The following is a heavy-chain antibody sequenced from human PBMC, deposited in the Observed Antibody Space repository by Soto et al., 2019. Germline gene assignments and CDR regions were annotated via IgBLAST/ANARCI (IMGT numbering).Heavy chain of an antibody. V-gene: IGHV4-31*03. CDR2: IYYSGST. Sequence: SETLSLTCTVSGGSISSGGYYWSWIRQHPGKGLEWIGYIYYSGSTYYNPSLKSRVTISVDTSKNQFSLKLSSVTAADTAVYYCARDRRRFVLVPAAQHHSWFDPWGQGTLVTVSS. CDR3: ARDRRRFVLVPAAQHHSWFDP. J-gene: IGHJ5*02. D-gene: IGHD2-2*01. CDR1: GGSISSGGYY.